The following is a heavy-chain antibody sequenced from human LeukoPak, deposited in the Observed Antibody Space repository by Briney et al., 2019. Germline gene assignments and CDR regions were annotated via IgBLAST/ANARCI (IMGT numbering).Heavy chain of an antibody. CDR1: GGSLTSHF. J-gene: IGHJ4*02. Sequence: SETLSLTCTVSGGSLTSHFWSWIRQPPGRGLEWIAYMFDSVNTKDNPSLKSRLTLSADTSKNQFSLRLSSVTAADTAVYYCATIKRGSIFGYFDFWGQGIKVTVPS. V-gene: IGHV4-59*11. CDR3: ATIKRGSIFGYFDF. D-gene: IGHD5-18*01. CDR2: MFDSVNT.